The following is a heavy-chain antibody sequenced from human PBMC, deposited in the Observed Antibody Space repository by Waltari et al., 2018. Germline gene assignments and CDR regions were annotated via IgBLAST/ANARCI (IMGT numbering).Heavy chain of an antibody. CDR3: ARDRGYASGRGIDY. Sequence: QVQLQESGPGLVKPSATLSLTCTVSGYSISSGSYWGWIRQPPGKGLEWIGSINRSGSSYYNPSLKSPVTISVDTSKNQFSLKLSSVTAADTAVYYCARDRGYASGRGIDYWGQGTLVTVSS. CDR1: GYSISSGSY. J-gene: IGHJ4*02. V-gene: IGHV4-38-2*02. CDR2: INRSGSS. D-gene: IGHD3-10*01.